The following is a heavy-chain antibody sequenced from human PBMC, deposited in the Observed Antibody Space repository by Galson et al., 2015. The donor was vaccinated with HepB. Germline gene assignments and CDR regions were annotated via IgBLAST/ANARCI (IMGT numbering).Heavy chain of an antibody. CDR2: ISGGGGST. CDR3: AKVGGWDLPFDY. J-gene: IGHJ4*02. V-gene: IGHV3-23*01. D-gene: IGHD1-26*01. Sequence: GSLRLSCAASGFTFSSYAMSWVRQAPGKGLEWVSSISGGGGSTYYADSVKGRFTISKDNSNNTLFLQMNSPRAEDTAVYYCAKVGGWDLPFDYWGQGTLVTVSS. CDR1: GFTFSSYA.